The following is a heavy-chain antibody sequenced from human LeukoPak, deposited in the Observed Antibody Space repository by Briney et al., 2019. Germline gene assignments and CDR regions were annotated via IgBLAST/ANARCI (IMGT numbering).Heavy chain of an antibody. CDR1: VYTFTGYY. Sequence: GASVKVSCKASVYTFTGYYMHWVRQAPGQGLEWMGWFNPNSGGTNYAQKFQGWVTMTTDTSTSTAYMELRSLRSDDTAVYYCARKGYDILTGYYSPTVWYYGMDVWGQGTTVTVSS. J-gene: IGHJ6*02. V-gene: IGHV1-2*04. CDR2: FNPNSGGT. D-gene: IGHD3-9*01. CDR3: ARKGYDILTGYYSPTVWYYGMDV.